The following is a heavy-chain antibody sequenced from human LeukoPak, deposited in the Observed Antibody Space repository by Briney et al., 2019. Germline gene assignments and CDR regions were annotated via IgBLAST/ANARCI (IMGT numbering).Heavy chain of an antibody. V-gene: IGHV3-7*03. CDR2: IKYDGNEE. J-gene: IGHJ2*01. Sequence: GGSLRLSCAASGFTFSSYWMSWMRQAPGKGLEWVANIKYDGNEEYYVDSVKGRFTISRDNSKNTLYLQMNSLRAEDTAVYYCASPIESTNGVCYGCDWYFDLWGRGTLVTVSS. CDR1: GFTFSSYW. CDR3: ASPIESTNGVCYGCDWYFDL. D-gene: IGHD2-8*01.